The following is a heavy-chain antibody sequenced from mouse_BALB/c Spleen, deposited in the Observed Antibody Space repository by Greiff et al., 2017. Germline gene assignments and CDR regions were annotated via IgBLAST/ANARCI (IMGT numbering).Heavy chain of an antibody. CDR1: GFTFSDYY. V-gene: IGHV5-4*02. CDR3: ARDQDYYGSSYYAMDY. Sequence: EVMLVESGGGLVKPGGSLKLSCAASGFTFSDYYMYWVRQTPEKRLEWVATISDGGSYTYYPDSVKGRFTISRDNAKNNLYLQMSSLKSEDTAMYYCARDQDYYGSSYYAMDYWGQGTSVTVSS. D-gene: IGHD1-1*01. J-gene: IGHJ4*01. CDR2: ISDGGSYT.